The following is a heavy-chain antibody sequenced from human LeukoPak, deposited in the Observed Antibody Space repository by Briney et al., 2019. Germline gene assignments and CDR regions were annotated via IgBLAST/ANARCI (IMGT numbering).Heavy chain of an antibody. CDR2: IWSDGSSK. V-gene: IGHV3-33*08. CDR1: GFIFSSYG. Sequence: GGSLRLSCAASGFIFSSYGMHWVRQAPGKGLEWVAVIWSDGSSKYYSDSVKGRVTISRDNSKNTVYLQMNSLRAEDTAMYYCARVSTNDRRNAFDIWGQGTMVTVSS. D-gene: IGHD2-8*01. CDR3: ARVSTNDRRNAFDI. J-gene: IGHJ3*02.